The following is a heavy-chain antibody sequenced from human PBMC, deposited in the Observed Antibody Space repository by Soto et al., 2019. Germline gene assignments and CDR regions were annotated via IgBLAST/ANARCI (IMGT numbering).Heavy chain of an antibody. CDR3: GRVVEGATRHTDFDS. CDR1: GVSIHNTHSF. Sequence: SATLTLTCAVSGVSIHNTHSFWGWIRQPPGNGLEFIGSVYYSGGANYNPSLKSRVTVSIDTSNNQFSLRVNSVTAADTAVYYCGRVVEGATRHTDFDSWGQGILVTVSS. V-gene: IGHV4-39*01. J-gene: IGHJ5*01. CDR2: VYYSGGA. D-gene: IGHD2-15*01.